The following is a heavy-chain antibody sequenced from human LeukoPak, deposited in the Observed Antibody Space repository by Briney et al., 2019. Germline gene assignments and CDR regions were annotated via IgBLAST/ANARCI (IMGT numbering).Heavy chain of an antibody. CDR3: ARDFEPG. CDR2: ISYVGSNI. J-gene: IGHJ4*02. D-gene: IGHD3-9*01. Sequence: GRSLRLSCAASGFTFSSYAVRWVRQAPGKGLEWVAVISYVGSNIYYADSVKGRFTISRDNSKNTLYLQMNSLRAKDRAVYYCARDFEPGWGQGALVTAS. V-gene: IGHV3-30*04. CDR1: GFTFSSYA.